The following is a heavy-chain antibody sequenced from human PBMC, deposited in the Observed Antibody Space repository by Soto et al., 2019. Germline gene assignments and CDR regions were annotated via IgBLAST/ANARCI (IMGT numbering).Heavy chain of an antibody. D-gene: IGHD2-15*01. J-gene: IGHJ6*02. V-gene: IGHV3-30-3*01. CDR1: GFTFRNYA. CDR3: ARGDREDIAVVIGVRPGEYGVDV. Sequence: VQLVESGGGVVQPGRSLRLSCAASGFTFRNYAMHWVRQAPGKGLECVAVISYDGGNKFYRDYVKGRFTISRANSKKTLYLQINSLRYEDTAVYYCARGDREDIAVVIGVRPGEYGVDVWGQGTTVTVSS. CDR2: ISYDGGNK.